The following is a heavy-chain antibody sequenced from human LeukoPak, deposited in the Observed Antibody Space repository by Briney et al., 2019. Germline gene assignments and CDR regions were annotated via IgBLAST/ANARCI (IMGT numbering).Heavy chain of an antibody. D-gene: IGHD5-18*01. CDR3: ARGDPYTYGHYFDH. Sequence: SETLSLTCTVSGGSVSSNTYYWGWIRQPPGKGLEWLGSIYYSGSTYYNPSLKSRVTISVDTSKNQFSLKLSSVTAADTAVYYCARGDPYTYGHYFDHWGQGTLVTVSS. CDR2: IYYSGST. J-gene: IGHJ4*02. V-gene: IGHV4-39*01. CDR1: GGSVSSNTYY.